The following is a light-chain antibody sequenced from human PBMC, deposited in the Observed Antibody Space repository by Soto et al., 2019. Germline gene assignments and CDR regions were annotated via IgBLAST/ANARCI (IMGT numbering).Light chain of an antibody. CDR3: QQYNSAPLT. J-gene: IGKJ4*01. Sequence: DIQMTQSPSSLSASFGDRVTITCRASQGIGVYLAWFQQKPGNAPKLLIYAASTLQSGVPSRFSGSGSGTDFTLTISGLQPEDVATYYCQQYNSAPLTFGGGTKVEIK. CDR1: QGIGVY. V-gene: IGKV1-27*01. CDR2: AAS.